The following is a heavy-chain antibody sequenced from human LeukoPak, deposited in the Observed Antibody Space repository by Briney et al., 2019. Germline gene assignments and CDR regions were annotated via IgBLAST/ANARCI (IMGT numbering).Heavy chain of an antibody. CDR3: ARGGDSSGWYGEDYFDY. J-gene: IGHJ4*02. D-gene: IGHD6-19*01. CDR2: INPNSGDT. V-gene: IGHV1-2*02. CDR1: GYTFSDYY. Sequence: EASVKVSCKTSGYTFSDYYIHWIRQAPGQGLEWVGWINPNSGDTDYAQKFQGRVTVTRDTSISTAYMELSRLRSDDTAVYYCARGGDSSGWYGEDYFDYWGQGTLVTVS.